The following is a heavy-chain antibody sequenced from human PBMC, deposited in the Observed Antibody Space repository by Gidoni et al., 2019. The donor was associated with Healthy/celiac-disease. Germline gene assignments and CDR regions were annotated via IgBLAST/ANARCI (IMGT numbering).Heavy chain of an antibody. CDR2: IYPGDSDT. J-gene: IGHJ3*02. CDR1: GYSFTSYW. V-gene: IGHV5-51*01. CDR3: ARRRGYMVQGGDAFDI. Sequence: EVQLVQSGAEVKKPGESLKISCKGSGYSFTSYWIGWVRQLPGKGLEWMGIIYPGDSDTRYSPSFQGQVTISADKSISTAYLQWSSLKASDTAMYYCARRRGYMVQGGDAFDIWGQGTMVTVSS. D-gene: IGHD3-10*01.